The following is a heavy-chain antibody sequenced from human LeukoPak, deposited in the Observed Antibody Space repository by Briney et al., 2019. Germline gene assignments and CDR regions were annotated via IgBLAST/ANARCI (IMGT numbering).Heavy chain of an antibody. CDR1: GASISSGTYF. Sequence: SETLSLTCTVSGASISSGTYFWSWIRQPPGKGLEWIGYISNSGSTNYNPSLKSRVTISADTSKNQFSLKLSSVTAADTAVYYCARDRHAYSVTDYWGQGTLVTVSS. CDR2: ISNSGST. V-gene: IGHV4-61*01. J-gene: IGHJ4*02. CDR3: ARDRHAYSVTDY. D-gene: IGHD5/OR15-5a*01.